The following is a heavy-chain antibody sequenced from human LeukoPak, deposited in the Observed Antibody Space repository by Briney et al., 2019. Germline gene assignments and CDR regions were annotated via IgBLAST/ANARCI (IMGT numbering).Heavy chain of an antibody. CDR3: ARYSGYGEYYFDY. V-gene: IGHV1-2*02. J-gene: IGHJ4*02. CDR2: INPNSGGT. CDR1: GYTFTGYY. Sequence: GASVKVSCKASGYTFTGYYLHWVRQATGQGLEWMGWINPNSGGTNYAQKFQGRVTMTRDTSISTAYMELSRLRSDDTAVYYCARYSGYGEYYFDYWGQGTLVTVSS. D-gene: IGHD5-12*01.